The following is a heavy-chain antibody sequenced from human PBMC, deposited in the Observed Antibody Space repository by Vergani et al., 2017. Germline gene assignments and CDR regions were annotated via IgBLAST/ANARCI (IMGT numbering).Heavy chain of an antibody. V-gene: IGHV5-51*01. CDR2: IHPADSDT. CDR3: ARLYGRDSSGSKYFDY. Sequence: EVQLVQSGAEVKKPGEPLKISCQVSGYSFTNYWIGWVRHMPGKVLEWMGIIHPADSDTRYSPSFQGQVTISVDKSISTAYLQRSSLRASDSAMYYCARLYGRDSSGSKYFDYWGQGTLVTVSS. J-gene: IGHJ4*02. D-gene: IGHD3-22*01. CDR1: GYSFTNYW.